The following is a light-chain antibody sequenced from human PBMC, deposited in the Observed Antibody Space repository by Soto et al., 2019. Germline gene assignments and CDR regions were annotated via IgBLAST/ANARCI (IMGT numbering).Light chain of an antibody. CDR1: QSVSSSY. V-gene: IGKV3-20*01. CDR2: GAS. CDR3: QQYGTSPRT. J-gene: IGKJ1*01. Sequence: EIVMTQSPATLSVSPGDGATLSCRASQSVSSSYLTWYQQKPGQAPRLLIYGASTRATGIPARFSGSGSGTDFTLTISRLEPEDFAVYYCQQYGTSPRTFGQGTKVDI.